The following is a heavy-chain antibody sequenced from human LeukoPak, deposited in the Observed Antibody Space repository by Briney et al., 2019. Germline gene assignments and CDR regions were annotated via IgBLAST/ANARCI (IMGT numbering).Heavy chain of an antibody. CDR1: GYTFTSYG. D-gene: IGHD3-10*01. V-gene: IGHV1-18*01. Sequence: GASVKVSCKASGYTFTSYGISWVRQAPGQGLEWMGWISAYNGNTNYAQKLQGRVTMTTDTSTSTAYMELRSLRPDDTAVYYCASVYYGSGSYYWFDPWGQGTLVTVSS. J-gene: IGHJ5*02. CDR3: ASVYYGSGSYYWFDP. CDR2: ISAYNGNT.